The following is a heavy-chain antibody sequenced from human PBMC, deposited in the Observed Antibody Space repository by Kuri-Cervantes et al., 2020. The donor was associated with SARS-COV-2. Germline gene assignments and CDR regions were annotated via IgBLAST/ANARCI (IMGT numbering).Heavy chain of an antibody. D-gene: IGHD2-2*01. CDR3: ARGPDCSSTSCYLGFDY. J-gene: IGHJ4*02. Sequence: GGSLRLSCAASGFTLSSYSMLWVRQAPGKGLEWVSVIYSGGSTYYADSVKGRFTISRDNSKNTLYLQMNSLRAEDTAVYYCARGPDCSSTSCYLGFDYWGQGTLVTVSS. CDR1: GFTLSSYS. V-gene: IGHV3-53*01. CDR2: IYSGGST.